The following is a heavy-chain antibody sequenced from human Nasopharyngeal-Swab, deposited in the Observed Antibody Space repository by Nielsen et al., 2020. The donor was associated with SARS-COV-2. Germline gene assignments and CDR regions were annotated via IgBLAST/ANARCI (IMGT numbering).Heavy chain of an antibody. CDR3: ARDQGLRYYYDSSGCLDY. CDR2: ISSSSSTI. CDR1: GFTFSSYS. J-gene: IGHJ4*02. D-gene: IGHD3-22*01. V-gene: IGHV3-48*02. Sequence: GESLKISCAASGFTFSSYSMNLVRQAPGKGLEWVSYISSSSSTIYYADSVKGRFTISRDNAKNSLYLQMNSLRDEDTAVYYCARDQGLRYYYDSSGCLDYWGQGTLVTVSS.